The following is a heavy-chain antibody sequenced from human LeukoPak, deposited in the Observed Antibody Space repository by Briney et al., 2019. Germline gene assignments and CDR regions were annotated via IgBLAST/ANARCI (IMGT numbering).Heavy chain of an antibody. J-gene: IGHJ4*02. CDR3: AREEDIVLMVYAYDY. CDR2: ISYDGSNK. CDR1: GFTFSSYG. Sequence: GGSLRLSCAASGFTFSSYGMHWVRQAPGKGLEWVAVISYDGSNKYYADSVKGRFTISRDNSRNTLYLQMNSLRAEDTAVYYCAREEDIVLMVYAYDYWGQGTLVTVSS. V-gene: IGHV3-30*03. D-gene: IGHD2-8*01.